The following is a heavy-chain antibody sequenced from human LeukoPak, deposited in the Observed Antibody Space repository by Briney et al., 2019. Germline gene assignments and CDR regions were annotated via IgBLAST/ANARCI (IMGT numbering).Heavy chain of an antibody. D-gene: IGHD1-14*01. CDR1: AGSISSGSYY. CDR3: ARAGTQTYFFDY. Sequence: ASETLSLTCTLSAGSISSGSYYWTWIRQPAGKGLEWIGRIYTSGSTNFNPSLKSRVTISLDTSKNQFFLKLSSVTAADTAVYYCARAGTQTYFFDYWGQGTLVTVSS. V-gene: IGHV4-61*02. CDR2: IYTSGST. J-gene: IGHJ4*02.